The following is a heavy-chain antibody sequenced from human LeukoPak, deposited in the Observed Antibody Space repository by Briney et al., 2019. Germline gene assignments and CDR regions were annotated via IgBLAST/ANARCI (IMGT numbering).Heavy chain of an antibody. CDR2: IYYSGST. CDR3: ARGNNYYHSSGLLDY. D-gene: IGHD3-22*01. V-gene: IGHV4-59*01. J-gene: IGHJ4*02. Sequence: SETLSLTCTVSGGSISSYYWSWIRQPPGKGLEWIGYIYYSGSTNYNPSLKSRVTISVDTSKNQFSLKLSSVTAADTAVYYCARGNNYYHSSGLLDYWGQGTLVTVSS. CDR1: GGSISSYY.